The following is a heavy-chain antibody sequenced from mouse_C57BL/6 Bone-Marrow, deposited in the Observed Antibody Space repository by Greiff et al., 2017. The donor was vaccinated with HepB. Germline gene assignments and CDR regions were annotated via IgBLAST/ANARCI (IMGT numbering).Heavy chain of an antibody. V-gene: IGHV1-80*01. CDR2: IYPGDGDT. CDR1: GYAFSSYW. D-gene: IGHD1-1*01. CDR3: ARGDLFYAMDY. Sequence: VQLQQSGAELVKPGASVKISCKASGYAFSSYWMNWVKQRPGKGLEWIGQIYPGDGDTNYNGKFKGKATLTADKSSSTAYMQLSSLTSEDSAVYFCARGDLFYAMDYWGQGTSVTVSS. J-gene: IGHJ4*01.